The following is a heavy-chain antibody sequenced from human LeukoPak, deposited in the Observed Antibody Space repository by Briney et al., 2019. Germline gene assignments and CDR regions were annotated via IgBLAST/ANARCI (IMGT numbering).Heavy chain of an antibody. V-gene: IGHV1-18*01. CDR3: ARDSSSWYYDNVFGRNTYDY. Sequence: GASVKVSCKASGYTFTAYGITWLRQAPGQGLEWMGWISAYNGNTNYAQKLQGRVTMTTDTSTSTAYMELRSLRSDDTAVYYCARDSSSWYYDNVFGRNTYDYWGQGTLVTVSS. J-gene: IGHJ4*02. CDR1: GYTFTAYG. CDR2: ISAYNGNT. D-gene: IGHD6-13*01.